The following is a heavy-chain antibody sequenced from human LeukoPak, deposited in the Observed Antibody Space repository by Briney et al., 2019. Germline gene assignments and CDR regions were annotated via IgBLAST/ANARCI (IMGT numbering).Heavy chain of an antibody. V-gene: IGHV3-7*01. Sequence: GGSLRLSCAASGFTFSDFYISWVRESPGKGLEWVASINQDGTGKYYVASVKGRFTISRDNARKSVRLQMTSLRADDTAVYYCARSLWPEDYWGQGTLVTVSS. CDR1: GFTFSDFY. CDR2: INQDGTGK. CDR3: ARSLWPEDY. J-gene: IGHJ4*02. D-gene: IGHD3-16*01.